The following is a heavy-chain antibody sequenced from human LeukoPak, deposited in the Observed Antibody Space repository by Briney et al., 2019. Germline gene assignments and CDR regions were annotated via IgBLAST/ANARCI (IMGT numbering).Heavy chain of an antibody. V-gene: IGHV1-18*01. CDR2: ISAYNGNT. D-gene: IGHD3-10*01. CDR1: GYTFTSSW. J-gene: IGHJ3*02. Sequence: ASLKVSCKASGYTFTSSWVHWVRQAPGQGLEWMGWISAYNGNTNYAQKLQGRVTMTTDTSTSTAYMELRSLRSDDTAAYYCARSDITMVRGVIIVAAFDIWGQGTMVTVSS. CDR3: ARSDITMVRGVIIVAAFDI.